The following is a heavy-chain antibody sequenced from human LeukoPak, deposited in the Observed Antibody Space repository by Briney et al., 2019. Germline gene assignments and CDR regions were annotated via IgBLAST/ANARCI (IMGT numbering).Heavy chain of an antibody. CDR3: AKDASPSGYYIFDY. D-gene: IGHD3-22*01. CDR2: ITNDGSST. Sequence: GGSLRLSYVASGLTFCSQWMHWVRQAPGKGLVWVSRITNDGSSTTYADSVKGRFTISRDNSKNTLYLQMNSLRAEDTAVYYCAKDASPSGYYIFDYWGQGTLVTVSS. CDR1: GLTFCSQW. V-gene: IGHV3-74*01. J-gene: IGHJ4*02.